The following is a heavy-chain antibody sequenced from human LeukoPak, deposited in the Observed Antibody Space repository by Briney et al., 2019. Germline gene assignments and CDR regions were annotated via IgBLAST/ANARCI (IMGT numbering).Heavy chain of an antibody. CDR2: IYYSGST. CDR1: GGSISSYY. Sequence: SETLSLTCTVSGGSISSYYWSWIRQPPGRGLEWIGYIYYSGSTNYIPSLKSRVTISVDTSKNQFSLKLSSVTAADTAVYYCARDSSMVREGLDYWGQGTLVTVSS. D-gene: IGHD3-10*01. J-gene: IGHJ4*02. CDR3: ARDSSMVREGLDY. V-gene: IGHV4-59*01.